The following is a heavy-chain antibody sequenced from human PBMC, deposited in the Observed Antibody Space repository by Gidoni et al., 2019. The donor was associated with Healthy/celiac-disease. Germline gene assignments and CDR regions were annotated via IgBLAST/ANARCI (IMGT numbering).Heavy chain of an antibody. CDR3: ARESNPYSSSWYPPSYYFDY. V-gene: IGHV1-2*04. J-gene: IGHJ4*02. D-gene: IGHD6-13*01. CDR1: GYTFTGYY. CDR2: INPNSGGT. Sequence: QVQLVQSGAEVKKPGASVQVSCKASGYTFTGYYMHWVRQAPGQGLEWMGWINPNSGGTNYAQKFQGWVTMTRDTSISTAYMELSRLRSDDTAVYYCARESNPYSSSWYPPSYYFDYWGQGTLVTVSS.